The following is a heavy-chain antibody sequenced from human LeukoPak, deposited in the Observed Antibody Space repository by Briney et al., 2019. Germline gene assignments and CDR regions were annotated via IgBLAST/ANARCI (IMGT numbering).Heavy chain of an antibody. Sequence: TASETLSLTCTVSGGSISSSSYYWGWIRQPPGKGLEWIGSIYYSGSTYYNPSLKSRVTISVDTSTNQFSLKLSSVTAADTAVYSCARLRRQRWLHSGEWFDPWGQGTLVTVSS. CDR2: IYYSGST. D-gene: IGHD5-12*01. V-gene: IGHV4-39*01. CDR3: ARLRRQRWLHSGEWFDP. J-gene: IGHJ5*02. CDR1: GGSISSSSYY.